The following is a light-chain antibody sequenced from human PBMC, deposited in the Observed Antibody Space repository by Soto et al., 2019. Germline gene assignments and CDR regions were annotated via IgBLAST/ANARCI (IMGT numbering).Light chain of an antibody. CDR3: SSYTNPLGV. V-gene: IGLV2-14*03. Sequence: QSALTQPASVSGSPGQSITISCTGTSSDIGSYNYVSWYQQHPGKAPKLIIYDVASRPSGVSDRFSGSKSGNTASLTISGLQAEDEADYYCSSYTNPLGVFGGGTKLTVL. CDR2: DVA. J-gene: IGLJ3*02. CDR1: SSDIGSYNY.